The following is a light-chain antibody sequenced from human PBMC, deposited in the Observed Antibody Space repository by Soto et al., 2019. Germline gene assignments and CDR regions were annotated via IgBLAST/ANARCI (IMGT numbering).Light chain of an antibody. V-gene: IGKV1-5*03. CDR2: KAS. CDR1: QTIFTW. J-gene: IGKJ2*03. CDR3: QQYNSYPYS. Sequence: IQMTQSPSTLSASVGDRVSITCRARQTIFTWLAWYQQKPGKAPKLLIYKASSLESGVPSRYSGSGSGTEFTLTISGLQPDDFAAYYCQQYNSYPYSFGQGTKLEIK.